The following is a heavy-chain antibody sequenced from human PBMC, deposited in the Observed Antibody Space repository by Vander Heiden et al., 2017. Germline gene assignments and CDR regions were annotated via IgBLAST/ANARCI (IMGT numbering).Heavy chain of an antibody. Sequence: EVPLLESGGGLVQPGGSLSLSCEASGFTFTSYAMSWVRQAPGKGLEWVSAISGSGGSTYYADSVKGRFTISRDNSKKTLYLQMKRLRAEDTAVYYCAKTTTTRAAFDIWVQGTMVPVS. J-gene: IGHJ3*02. CDR3: AKTTTTRAAFDI. V-gene: IGHV3-23*01. CDR2: ISGSGGST. D-gene: IGHD1-26*01. CDR1: GFTFTSYA.